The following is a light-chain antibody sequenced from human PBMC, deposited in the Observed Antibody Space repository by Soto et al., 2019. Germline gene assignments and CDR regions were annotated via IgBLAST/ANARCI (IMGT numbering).Light chain of an antibody. V-gene: IGKV3-11*01. CDR1: QSVSRN. J-gene: IGKJ4*01. CDR2: DAS. CDR3: QHRSNWPA. Sequence: EIVLTRSPGTLSLSPGERATLSCRTSQSVSRNLAWYQQKPGQAPRLLIYDASQRATGIAARFSGSGSGTDFTLTISSLEPEDFALYYCQHRSNWPAFGGGTKVDIK.